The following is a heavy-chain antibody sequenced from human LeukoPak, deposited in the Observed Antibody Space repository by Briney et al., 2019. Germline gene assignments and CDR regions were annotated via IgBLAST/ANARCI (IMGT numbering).Heavy chain of an antibody. CDR3: ARIRPSRLYMDV. J-gene: IGHJ6*03. Sequence: SETLSLTCTVSGGSISSYYWSRIRQPPGKGLEWIGYIYYSGSTNYNPSLKSRVTISVDTSKNQFSLKLSSVTAADTAVYYCARIRPSRLYMDVWGKGTTVTVSS. CDR2: IYYSGST. V-gene: IGHV4-59*01. CDR1: GGSISSYY.